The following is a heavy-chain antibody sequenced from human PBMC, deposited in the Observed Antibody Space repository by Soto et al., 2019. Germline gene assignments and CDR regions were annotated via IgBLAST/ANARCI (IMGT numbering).Heavy chain of an antibody. V-gene: IGHV4-59*01. CDR3: ARDKWGTGANVFDI. CDR2: IYDSGST. D-gene: IGHD7-27*01. Sequence: QVQLRESGPGLVKPSETLSLTCTVSGGSISSYYWSWIRQPPGKRLEWIGYIYDSGSTNYNPSLKSRVTISVDTSKNQFSLKLSSVTAADTAVYYCARDKWGTGANVFDIWGQGTMVTLSS. CDR1: GGSISSYY. J-gene: IGHJ3*02.